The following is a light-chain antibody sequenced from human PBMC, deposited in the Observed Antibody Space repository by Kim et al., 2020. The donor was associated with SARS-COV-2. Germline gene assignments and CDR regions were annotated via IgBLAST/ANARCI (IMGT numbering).Light chain of an antibody. CDR3: QAWDGSTAV. CDR1: KLGDKY. Sequence: VSPEQTASIACSGDKLGDKYACWYQQKPGQSPVLVIYQDSKRPSGIPERFSGSNSGNTATLTISGTQAMDEADYYCQAWDGSTAVFGGGTQLTVL. V-gene: IGLV3-1*01. CDR2: QDS. J-gene: IGLJ3*02.